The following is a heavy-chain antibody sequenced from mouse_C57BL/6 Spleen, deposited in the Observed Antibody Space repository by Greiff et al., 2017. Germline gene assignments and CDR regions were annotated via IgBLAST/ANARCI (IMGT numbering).Heavy chain of an antibody. V-gene: IGHV1-18*01. J-gene: IGHJ1*03. D-gene: IGHD1-1*01. CDR3: ARDYHYGSSYDEVGYFDV. CDR1: GYTFTDYN. Sequence: EVQLQQSGPELVKPGASVKIPCKASGYTFTDYNMDWVKQSHGKSLEWIGDINPNNGGTIYNQKFKGKATLTVDKSSSTAYMELRSLTSEDTAVYYCARDYHYGSSYDEVGYFDVWGTGTTVTVSS. CDR2: INPNNGGT.